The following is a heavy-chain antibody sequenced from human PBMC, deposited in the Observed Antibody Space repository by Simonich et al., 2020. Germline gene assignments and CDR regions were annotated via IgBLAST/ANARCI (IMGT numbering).Heavy chain of an antibody. J-gene: IGHJ6*02. Sequence: QVQLQESGPGLVKPSETLSLTCAVSGYSISSGYYWGLHRQPPGKGLEWIGSIYYKGSTNYIPSSKSRVTISVDTSKNQFSLKLSSVTAADTAVYYCARVGYSNYYYYGMDVWGQGTTVTVSS. D-gene: IGHD6-13*01. CDR1: GYSISSGYY. CDR2: IYYKGST. CDR3: ARVGYSNYYYYGMDV. V-gene: IGHV4-38-2*01.